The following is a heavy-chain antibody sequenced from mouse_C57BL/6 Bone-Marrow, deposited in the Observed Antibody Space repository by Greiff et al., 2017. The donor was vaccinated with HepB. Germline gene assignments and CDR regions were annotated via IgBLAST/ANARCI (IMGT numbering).Heavy chain of an antibody. CDR1: GFSFNTYA. CDR2: IRSKSNNYAT. Sequence: EVQLMESGGGLVQPKGSLKLSCAASGFSFNTYAMNWVRQAPGKGLEWVARIRSKSNNYATYYADSVKDRFTISRDDSESMLYLQMNNLKTEDTAMYYCVRQGNWYFDVWGTGTTVTVSS. CDR3: VRQGNWYFDV. V-gene: IGHV10-1*01. J-gene: IGHJ1*03.